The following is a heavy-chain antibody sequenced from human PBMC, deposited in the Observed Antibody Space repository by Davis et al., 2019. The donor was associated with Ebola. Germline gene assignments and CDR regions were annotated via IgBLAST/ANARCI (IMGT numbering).Heavy chain of an antibody. Sequence: ASVKVSCKASGYTFTSYAMHWVRQAPGQRLEWMGWISAYNGNTNYAQKLQGRVTMTTDTSTSTAYMELSSLRSEDTAVYYCARDENYYGSGSYYYAFDIWGQGTMVTVSS. CDR2: ISAYNGNT. J-gene: IGHJ3*02. CDR3: ARDENYYGSGSYYYAFDI. CDR1: GYTFTSYA. V-gene: IGHV1-3*01. D-gene: IGHD3-10*01.